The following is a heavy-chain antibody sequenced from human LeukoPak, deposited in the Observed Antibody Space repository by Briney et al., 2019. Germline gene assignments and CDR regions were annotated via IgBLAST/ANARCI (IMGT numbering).Heavy chain of an antibody. V-gene: IGHV5-51*01. Sequence: GESLKISFKGSGYSFISSWIAWVRQMPGKGLEWMGLIYPGDSNTRYSPSFQGQVTISADRSINTAYLQWSSLKASDTAIYYCARQTRDAFDIWGQGTMVTVSS. J-gene: IGHJ3*02. CDR3: ARQTRDAFDI. CDR2: IYPGDSNT. D-gene: IGHD1-1*01. CDR1: GYSFISSW.